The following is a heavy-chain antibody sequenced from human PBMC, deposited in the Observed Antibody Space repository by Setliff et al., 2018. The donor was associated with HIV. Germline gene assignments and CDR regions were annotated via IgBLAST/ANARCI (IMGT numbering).Heavy chain of an antibody. J-gene: IGHJ4*02. D-gene: IGHD6-19*01. CDR1: GDSISTGRYY. CDR2: VFYSGGS. Sequence: SETLSLTCTVSGDSISTGRYYWGWIRQPPGKGLEWIGSVFYSGGSYYTPSIKSRVTLSVHTSKNMCSLKLRSVTAADSAVYYCEVAGQWGQGTLVTVSS. V-gene: IGHV4-39*07. CDR3: EVAGQ.